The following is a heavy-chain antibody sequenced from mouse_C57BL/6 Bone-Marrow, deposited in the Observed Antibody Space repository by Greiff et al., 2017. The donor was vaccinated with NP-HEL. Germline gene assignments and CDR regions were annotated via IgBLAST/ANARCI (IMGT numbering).Heavy chain of an antibody. Sequence: VQLQQSGPELVKPGASVKISCKASGYTFTDYNMDWVKQSHGKSLEWIGDINPNYGATFYNQKFKGKATLTVDKSSSTAYMQLSSLTSEDSAVYCCARVGNDCHYWYFDDWGTGTTVTVSS. CDR3: ARVGNDCHYWYFDD. J-gene: IGHJ1*03. D-gene: IGHD2-13*01. CDR1: GYTFTDYN. V-gene: IGHV1-18*01. CDR2: INPNYGAT.